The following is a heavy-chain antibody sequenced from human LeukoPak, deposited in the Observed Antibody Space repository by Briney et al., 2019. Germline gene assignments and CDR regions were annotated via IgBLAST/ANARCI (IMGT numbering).Heavy chain of an antibody. CDR2: ISSSGSTI. CDR1: GFTFSDYY. Sequence: GGSLRLSCAASGFTFSDYYMSWIRQAPGKGLEWVSYISSSGSTIYYADSVKGRFTISRDNSKNTLYLQMNSLRAEDTAVYYCARDGESSYYYDSSEWCDYWGQGTLVTVSS. V-gene: IGHV3-11*01. D-gene: IGHD3-22*01. J-gene: IGHJ4*02. CDR3: ARDGESSYYYDSSEWCDY.